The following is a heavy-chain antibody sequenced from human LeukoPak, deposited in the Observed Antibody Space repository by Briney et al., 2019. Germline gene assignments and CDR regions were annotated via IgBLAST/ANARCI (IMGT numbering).Heavy chain of an antibody. D-gene: IGHD3-22*01. CDR1: GGTFSSYA. CDR3: ARERGWYYDSSGYQNPLDY. Sequence: ASVKVSCKASGGTFSSYAISWVRQAPGQGLEWMGGIIPIFGTANYAQKFQGRVTITADGSTSTAYMELSSLRSEDTAVYYCARERGWYYDSSGYQNPLDYWGQGTLVTVSS. V-gene: IGHV1-69*13. CDR2: IIPIFGTA. J-gene: IGHJ4*02.